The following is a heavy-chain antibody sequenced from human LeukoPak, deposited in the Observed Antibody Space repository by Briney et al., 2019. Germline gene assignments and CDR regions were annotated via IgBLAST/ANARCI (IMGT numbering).Heavy chain of an antibody. CDR1: GGSISSSNYY. J-gene: IGHJ4*02. CDR3: ARGGYKWNYSYFDY. D-gene: IGHD1-7*01. V-gene: IGHV4-39*07. CDR2: IYYSGST. Sequence: PSETLSLTCTVSGGSISSSNYYWGWIRQPPGKGLEWIGSIYYSGSTYYSPSLKSRVTISVDTSKNQFSLKLSSVTAADTAVYYCARGGYKWNYSYFDYWGQGTLVTVSS.